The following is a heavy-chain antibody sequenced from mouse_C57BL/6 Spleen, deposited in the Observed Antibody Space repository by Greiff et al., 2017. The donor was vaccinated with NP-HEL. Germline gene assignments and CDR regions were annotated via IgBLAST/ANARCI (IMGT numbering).Heavy chain of an antibody. Sequence: EVHLVESGGGLVQPGGSLSLSCAASGFTFTAYYMSWVRQPPGKALEWLGFIRNKANGYTTEYSASVKGRFTISRDNSQSILYLQMNALRAEDSATYYCARYTIYDGFYWGQGTSVTVSS. J-gene: IGHJ4*01. CDR2: IRNKANGYTT. V-gene: IGHV7-3*01. CDR3: ARYTIYDGFY. D-gene: IGHD2-3*01. CDR1: GFTFTAYY.